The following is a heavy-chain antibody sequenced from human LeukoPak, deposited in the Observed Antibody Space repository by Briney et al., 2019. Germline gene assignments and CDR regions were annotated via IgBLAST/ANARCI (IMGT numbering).Heavy chain of an antibody. V-gene: IGHV4-59*08. CDR2: IFYNGNT. CDR1: GGSMFSYY. Sequence: SETLSLTCTVSGGSMFSYYWNWIRQPPGKGLEWIGNIFYNGNTYYNPSLKSRVTISVDTSKNQVSLRLSSVTAADTAVYYCARQSPQTVLLYGMDVWGQGTTVTVSS. J-gene: IGHJ6*02. D-gene: IGHD3-10*01. CDR3: ARQSPQTVLLYGMDV.